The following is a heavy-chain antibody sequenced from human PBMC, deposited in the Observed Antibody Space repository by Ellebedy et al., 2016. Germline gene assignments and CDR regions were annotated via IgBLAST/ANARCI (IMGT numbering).Heavy chain of an antibody. V-gene: IGHV3-30*03. J-gene: IGHJ4*02. CDR1: GFTFSSYG. Sequence: GESLKISXAASGFTFSSYGMHWVRQAPGKGLEWVAVISYDGSNKYYADSVKGRFTISRDNSKNTLYLQMNSLRAEDTAVYYCARVSSGWYYFDYWGQGTLVTVSS. CDR2: ISYDGSNK. CDR3: ARVSSGWYYFDY. D-gene: IGHD6-19*01.